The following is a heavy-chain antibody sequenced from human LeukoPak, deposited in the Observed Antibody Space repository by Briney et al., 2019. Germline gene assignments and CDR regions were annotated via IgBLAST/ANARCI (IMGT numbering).Heavy chain of an antibody. J-gene: IGHJ5*02. Sequence: SQTLSLTCTVSGGSISSGGYYWSWIRQHPGKGLEWIGYIYYSGSTYYNPSLKSRVTISVDTSKNQFSLKLSSVTAADTAVYYCARDRRGYSGYLHPWGQGTLVTVSP. CDR3: ARDRRGYSGYLHP. D-gene: IGHD5-12*01. CDR2: IYYSGST. CDR1: GGSISSGGYY. V-gene: IGHV4-31*03.